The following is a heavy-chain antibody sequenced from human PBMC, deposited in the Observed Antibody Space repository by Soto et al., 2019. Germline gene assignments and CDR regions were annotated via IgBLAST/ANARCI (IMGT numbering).Heavy chain of an antibody. CDR3: ARHGSQQSGLVY. CDR2: IYYSGNT. V-gene: IGHV4-59*08. Sequence: QVQLQESGPGLVKPSETLSLSGNVSGGSLTSYYWSWIRQPPGKGLAWIGYIYYSGNTNYTPSLKCRVTISACTSKYQFSVNLSSVSAADTAVDYCARHGSQQSGLVYWGQGSLVTVAS. CDR1: GGSLTSYY. J-gene: IGHJ4*02. D-gene: IGHD6-13*01.